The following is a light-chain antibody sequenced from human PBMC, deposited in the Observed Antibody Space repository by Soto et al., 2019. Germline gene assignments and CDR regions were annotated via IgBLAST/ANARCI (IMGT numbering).Light chain of an antibody. CDR2: DVS. CDR1: SSDVGGYNY. Sequence: QSALTQPASVSGSPGQSITISCTGTSSDVGGYNYVSWYQHHPGKAPKLMIYDVSKRPSGVPDRFSASKSGNTASLTISGLQAEDEADYYCCSYAGSYSVIFGGGTKLTVL. J-gene: IGLJ2*01. V-gene: IGLV2-11*01. CDR3: CSYAGSYSVI.